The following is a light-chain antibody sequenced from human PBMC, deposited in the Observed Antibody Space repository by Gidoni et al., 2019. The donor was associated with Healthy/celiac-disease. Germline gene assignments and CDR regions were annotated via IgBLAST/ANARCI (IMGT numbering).Light chain of an antibody. V-gene: IGKV1-9*01. CDR2: AAS. CDR3: QHLNSYPRT. Sequence: IHFTQSPSSLSASVGDRVTITCLTSQGISSYLAWYQQKPGKAHKLLIYAASTLQSGVPSRFSGSGAGTDFTLTISSLQPEDVATYYCQHLNSYPRTFGQGTRLEIK. CDR1: QGISSY. J-gene: IGKJ5*01.